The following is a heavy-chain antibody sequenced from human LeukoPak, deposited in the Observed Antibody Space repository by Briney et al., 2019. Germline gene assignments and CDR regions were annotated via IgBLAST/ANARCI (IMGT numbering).Heavy chain of an antibody. Sequence: PGGSLRLSCAASGFTFSSYNINWVRQAPGKGLEWVSYISSSRRTISYADSVKGRFTISRDNAKNSLYLQMNSLRAEDTAVYYCARSSSRYRSGGSCYSGVLGYFDYWGQGTLVTVSS. CDR1: GFTFSSYN. J-gene: IGHJ4*02. V-gene: IGHV3-48*01. CDR3: ARSSSRYRSGGSCYSGVLGYFDY. D-gene: IGHD2-15*01. CDR2: ISSSRRTI.